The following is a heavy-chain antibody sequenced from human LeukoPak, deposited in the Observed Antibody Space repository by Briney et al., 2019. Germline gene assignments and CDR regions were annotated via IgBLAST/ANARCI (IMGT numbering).Heavy chain of an antibody. J-gene: IGHJ4*02. D-gene: IGHD6-19*01. CDR3: ARDRRYVGSGWYYFDY. Sequence: GGSLRLSCAASGFTFSTYSMNWVRQAPGKGLEWVSFISTSSNYIYHADSVKGRFTTSRDNAKNSLYLQMNSLRAEDTAVYYCARDRRYVGSGWYYFDYWGQGTLVTVSS. CDR2: ISTSSNYI. CDR1: GFTFSTYS. V-gene: IGHV3-21*04.